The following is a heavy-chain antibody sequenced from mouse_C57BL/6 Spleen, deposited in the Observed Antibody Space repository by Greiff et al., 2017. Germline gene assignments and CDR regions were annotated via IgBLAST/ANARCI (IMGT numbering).Heavy chain of an antibody. CDR3: ARDGHYYGSSLAMDY. CDR1: GFTFSDYY. D-gene: IGHD1-1*01. Sequence: DVKLVESEGGLVQPGSSMKLSCTASGFTFSDYYMAWVRQVPEKGLEWVANINYDGSSTYYLDSLKSRFIISRDNAKNILYLQMSSLKSEDTATYYCARDGHYYGSSLAMDYWGQGTSVTVSS. CDR2: INYDGSST. J-gene: IGHJ4*01. V-gene: IGHV5-16*01.